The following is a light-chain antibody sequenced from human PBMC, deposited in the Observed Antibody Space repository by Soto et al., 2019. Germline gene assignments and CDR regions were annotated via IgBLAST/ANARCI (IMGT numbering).Light chain of an antibody. CDR2: DAS. J-gene: IGKJ3*01. CDR3: QQRNFWPLT. CDR1: QSIGSY. V-gene: IGKV3-11*01. Sequence: ENVLTQFPATLSLSPGERATLSSRASQSIGSYLAWYQQKPGQAPRLLIYDASNRATGIPARFSGSGSETDFTLTIDSLEPEDFAIYYCQQRNFWPLTFGPGTRVEIK.